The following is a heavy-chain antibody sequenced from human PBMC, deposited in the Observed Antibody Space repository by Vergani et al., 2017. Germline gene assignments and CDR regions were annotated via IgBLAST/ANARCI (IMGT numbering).Heavy chain of an antibody. CDR1: GMSISNNNYY. J-gene: IGHJ3*02. Sequence: QPQLQESGPRLVKPSETLSLTCSLSGMSISNNNYYWGWIRQPPGKGLEWIGSIYDSRNNNYSPSLKSRVSISVDTSKNQFSLNLTSVTAADTAVYYGARHLRQLARNDVFDIWGHGTLVTVSS. D-gene: IGHD6-6*01. CDR2: IYDSRNN. CDR3: ARHLRQLARNDVFDI. V-gene: IGHV4-39*01.